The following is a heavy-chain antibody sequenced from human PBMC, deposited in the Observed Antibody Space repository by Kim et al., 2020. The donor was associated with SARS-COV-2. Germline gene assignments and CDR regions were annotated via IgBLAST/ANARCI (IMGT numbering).Heavy chain of an antibody. CDR3: ATRAVVRGVITYFDF. D-gene: IGHD3-10*01. V-gene: IGHV4-39*01. CDR1: GGSISTTSYS. J-gene: IGHJ4*02. Sequence: SETLSLTCTVSGGSISTTSYSWGWIRQPPGKGLEWIGNIYSSGSTYYSPSLRSRVTLSVDTSKNQFSLRLSSVTAAYTALYYCATRAVVRGVITYFDFWGQGSLVTVSS. CDR2: IYSSGST.